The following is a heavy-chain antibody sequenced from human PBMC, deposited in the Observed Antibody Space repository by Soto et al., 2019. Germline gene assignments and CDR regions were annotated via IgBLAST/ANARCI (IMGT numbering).Heavy chain of an antibody. CDR3: ARGSCSSTSCYKEYYFDL. CDR2: IIPMFGTS. Sequence: QAQLVQSGAEVKKPGTSLRVSCQASGYTLTCYYLHWVRQAPGQGLEWMGEIIPMFGTSNYAQKFQGRVTITADESTSTAYMELSSLRSEDTAVYYCARGSCSSTSCYKEYYFDLWGQGTLVTVSS. D-gene: IGHD2-2*02. J-gene: IGHJ4*02. CDR1: GYTLTCYY. V-gene: IGHV1-69*01.